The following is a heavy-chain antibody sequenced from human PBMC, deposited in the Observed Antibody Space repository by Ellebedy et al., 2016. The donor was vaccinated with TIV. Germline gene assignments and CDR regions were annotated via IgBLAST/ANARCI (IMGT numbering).Heavy chain of an antibody. V-gene: IGHV1-2*02. CDR2: INPNSGGT. CDR1: GYTFTGYY. Sequence: ASVKVSCKASGYTFTGYYMHWVRQAPGQGLEWLGWINPNSGGTNYAQKFQGRVTMTRDTSISTAYMELSRLRSDDTAVYYCARVSHDYGDYHFDYWGQGTLVTVSS. D-gene: IGHD4-17*01. CDR3: ARVSHDYGDYHFDY. J-gene: IGHJ4*02.